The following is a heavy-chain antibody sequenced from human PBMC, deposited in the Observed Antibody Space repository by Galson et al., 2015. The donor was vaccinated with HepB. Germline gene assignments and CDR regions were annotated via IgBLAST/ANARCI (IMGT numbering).Heavy chain of an antibody. D-gene: IGHD2-2*01. Sequence: CAISGDSVSSDSATWNWIRQSPARGLEWLGRTYYRSRWFTDYTVSMRSRITVSADTSKNQFSLQLNSVTPEDTAVNYCARGGAVAPADAWGQGTLVAVSS. V-gene: IGHV6-1*01. CDR2: TYYRSRWFT. CDR3: ARGGAVAPADA. J-gene: IGHJ4*02. CDR1: GDSVSSDSAT.